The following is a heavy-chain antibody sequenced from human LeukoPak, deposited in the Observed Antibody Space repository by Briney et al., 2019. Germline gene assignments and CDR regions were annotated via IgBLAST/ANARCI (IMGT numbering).Heavy chain of an antibody. D-gene: IGHD3-3*01. Sequence: SVKVSCKASGGTFSSYAISWVRQAPGQGLEWMGGIIPIFGTASYAQKFQGRVTITTDESTSTAYMELSSLRSEDTAVYYCARGTIFGVVTNWYFDYWGQGTLVTVSS. CDR1: GGTFSSYA. V-gene: IGHV1-69*05. CDR3: ARGTIFGVVTNWYFDY. CDR2: IIPIFGTA. J-gene: IGHJ4*02.